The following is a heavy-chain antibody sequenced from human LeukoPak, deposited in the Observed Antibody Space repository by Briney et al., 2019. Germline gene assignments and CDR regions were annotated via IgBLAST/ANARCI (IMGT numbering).Heavy chain of an antibody. V-gene: IGHV3-33*01. CDR2: IWNDGSNK. CDR3: ARESGIAAAGTFDY. J-gene: IGHJ4*02. Sequence: PGRSLRLSCAASAITFSSYGMHWVRQAPGKGLEWVALIWNDGSNKYYVDSVKGRSTISRDNAKNSLYLLMNSLRAENTAVYYCARESGIAAAGTFDYWGQGTLVTVSS. CDR1: AITFSSYG. D-gene: IGHD6-13*01.